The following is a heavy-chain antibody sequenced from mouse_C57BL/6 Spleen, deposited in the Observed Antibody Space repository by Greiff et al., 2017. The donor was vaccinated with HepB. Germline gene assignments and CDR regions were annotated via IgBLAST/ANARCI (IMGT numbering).Heavy chain of an antibody. V-gene: IGHV5-12*01. D-gene: IGHD1-1*01. CDR2: ISNGGGST. Sequence: EVQGVESGGGLVQPGGSLKLSCAASGFTFSDYYMYWVRQTPEKRLEWVAYISNGGGSTYYPDTVKGRFTISRDNAKNTLYLQMSRLKSEDTAMYYCARHYYYGSRGYFDVWGTGTTVTVSS. CDR1: GFTFSDYY. CDR3: ARHYYYGSRGYFDV. J-gene: IGHJ1*03.